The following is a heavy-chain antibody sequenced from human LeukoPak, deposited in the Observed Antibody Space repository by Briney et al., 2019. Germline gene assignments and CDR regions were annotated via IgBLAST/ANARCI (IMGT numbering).Heavy chain of an antibody. CDR2: VSYDGSNI. J-gene: IGHJ4*02. D-gene: IGHD3-22*01. CDR1: GFSFSSYG. CDR3: ARAPFYYDSSGYPYFDG. Sequence: GGSLRLSCAASGFSFSSYGMQWVRQAPGKGLQWVAVVSYDGSNIDYADSVKGRFTISRDNSKNTLYLQMNSLRAEDTALYYCARAPFYYDSSGYPYFDGWGQGTLVTVSS. V-gene: IGHV3-30*03.